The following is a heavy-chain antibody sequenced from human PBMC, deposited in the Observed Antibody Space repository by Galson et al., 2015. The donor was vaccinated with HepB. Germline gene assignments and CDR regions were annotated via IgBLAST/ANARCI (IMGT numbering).Heavy chain of an antibody. J-gene: IGHJ5*02. D-gene: IGHD6-13*01. V-gene: IGHV1-46*01. CDR3: ARDSTRIAAAGTRRFDP. CDR2: INPSGGST. CDR1: GYTSTSDY. Sequence: SVKVSCKASGYTSTSDYMHWVRQAPGQGLEWMGIINPSGGSTSYAQKFQGRVTMTRDTSTRTVYMELSSLRSEDTAVYYCARDSTRIAAAGTRRFDPWGQGTLVTVSS.